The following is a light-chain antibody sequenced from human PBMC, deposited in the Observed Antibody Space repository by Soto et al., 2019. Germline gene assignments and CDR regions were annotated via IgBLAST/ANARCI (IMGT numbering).Light chain of an antibody. CDR3: QQYDKYST. CDR1: QSISVS. CDR2: DAS. V-gene: IGKV1-5*01. J-gene: IGKJ1*01. Sequence: IQMTQSPSTLSASVGDTVTITCRASQSISVSLAWYQQKPGKAPNLLIYDASTLQGGVPSRFSGSGSGTEFTLTVTSLQPEDFATYVCQQYDKYSTFGQGTKVDIK.